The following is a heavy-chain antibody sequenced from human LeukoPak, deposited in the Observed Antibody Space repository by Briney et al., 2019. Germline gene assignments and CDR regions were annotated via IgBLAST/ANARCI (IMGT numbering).Heavy chain of an antibody. J-gene: IGHJ6*03. D-gene: IGHD4-23*01. CDR2: IYYSGST. V-gene: IGHV4-59*11. CDR1: GGSISSHY. CDR3: ARAGGGNSRAGHHYYYMDV. Sequence: PSETLSLTCTVSGGSISSHYWSWIRQPPGKGLEWMGYIYYSGSTNYNPSLKSRVTISVDTSKNQFSLKLSSVTAADTAVYYCARAGGGNSRAGHHYYYMDVWGKGTTVTVSS.